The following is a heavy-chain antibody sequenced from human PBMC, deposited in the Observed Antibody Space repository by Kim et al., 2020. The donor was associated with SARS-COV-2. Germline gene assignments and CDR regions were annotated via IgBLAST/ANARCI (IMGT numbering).Heavy chain of an antibody. Sequence: SETLSLTCAVSGGSISSSNWWSWVRQPPGKGLEWIGEIYHSGSTNYNPSLKSRVTISVDKSKNQFSLKLSSVTAADTAVYYCARAVATWHKDWFDPWGQGTLVTVSS. CDR3: ARAVATWHKDWFDP. D-gene: IGHD5-12*01. CDR1: GGSISSSNW. J-gene: IGHJ5*02. V-gene: IGHV4-4*02. CDR2: IYHSGST.